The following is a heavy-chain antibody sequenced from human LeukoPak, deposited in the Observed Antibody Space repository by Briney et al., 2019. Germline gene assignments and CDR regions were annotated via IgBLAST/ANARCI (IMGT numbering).Heavy chain of an antibody. Sequence: PSQTLSLTCTVSGDSISSGDYYWSWIRQPAGKGLEWIGRISSSGSTNYNPSLKSRVTISVDTSKNQFSLKLSSVTAADTAVYYCARDRPLGFWSGRTRNNDAFDIWGQGTMVTVSS. J-gene: IGHJ3*02. CDR1: GDSISSGDYY. CDR2: ISSSGST. V-gene: IGHV4-61*02. CDR3: ARDRPLGFWSGRTRNNDAFDI. D-gene: IGHD3-3*01.